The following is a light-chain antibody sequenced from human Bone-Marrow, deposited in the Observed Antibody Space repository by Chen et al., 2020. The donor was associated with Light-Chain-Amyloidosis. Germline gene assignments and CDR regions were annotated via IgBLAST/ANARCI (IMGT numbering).Light chain of an antibody. CDR3: QSADSSGTYEVI. V-gene: IGLV3-25*03. CDR2: RET. Sequence: SSELTQPPSVSVSPGQTARITCSVGYLPTKYAYWYQQKPGQAPVLVIHRETERPSGISERFSGSSSGTTATLTISGVQAEDEADYHCQSADSSGTYEVIFGGGTKLTVL. CDR1: YLPTKY. J-gene: IGLJ2*01.